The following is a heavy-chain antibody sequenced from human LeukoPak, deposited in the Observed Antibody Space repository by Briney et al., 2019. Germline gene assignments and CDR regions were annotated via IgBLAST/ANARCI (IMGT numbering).Heavy chain of an antibody. J-gene: IGHJ4*02. D-gene: IGHD5-12*01. CDR2: ISSSGAYT. CDR1: GFTFSSYA. CDR3: GKKPSGGGYEDY. Sequence: PGGSLRLSCATSGFTFSSYAMSWVRQAPGKGLEWVSSISSSGAYTYYADSVMGRFTISRDNSKSTLYLQMNSLRAEDKALYYCGKKPSGGGYEDYWGQGTLVTVSS. V-gene: IGHV3-23*01.